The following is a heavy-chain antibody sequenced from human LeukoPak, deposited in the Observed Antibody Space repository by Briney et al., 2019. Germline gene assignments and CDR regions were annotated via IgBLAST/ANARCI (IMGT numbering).Heavy chain of an antibody. CDR2: INHSGST. D-gene: IGHD3-22*01. Sequence: SETLSLTCAVYGGSFSGYYWSWIRQPPGKGLEWIGEINHSGSTNYNPSLKSRVTISVDTSKNQFSLKLSSVTAADTAVYYCARGYYYDSSGYLHWGQGTLVTVSS. J-gene: IGHJ4*02. V-gene: IGHV4-34*01. CDR3: ARGYYYDSSGYLH. CDR1: GGSFSGYY.